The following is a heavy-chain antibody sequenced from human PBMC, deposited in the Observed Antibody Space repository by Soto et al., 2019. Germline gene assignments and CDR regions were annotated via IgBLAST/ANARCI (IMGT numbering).Heavy chain of an antibody. V-gene: IGHV4-61*01. CDR2: IYYSGST. D-gene: IGHD6-6*01. CDR1: GGSVSSGSYS. J-gene: IGHJ5*02. CDR3: ARAEYSSLNWFDP. Sequence: QVQLQESGPGLVKPSETLSLTCTVSGGSVSSGSYSWSWIRQPPGKGLEWIGYIYYSGSTNYNPSLKSRVTISVDTSKNQFSLKLSSVTAADTAVYYCARAEYSSLNWFDPWGQGTLVTVSS.